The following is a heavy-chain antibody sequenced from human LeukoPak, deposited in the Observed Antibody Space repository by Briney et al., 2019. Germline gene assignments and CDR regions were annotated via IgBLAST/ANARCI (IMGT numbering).Heavy chain of an antibody. CDR1: GYTFTAYG. V-gene: IGHV1-69*01. D-gene: IGHD3-10*01. CDR2: IIPIFGTA. J-gene: IGHJ5*02. CDR3: ARASSGTGEWGFDP. Sequence: ASVKVSCKASGYTFTAYGLSWVRQAPGQGLEWMGGIIPIFGTANYAQKFQGRVTITADESTSTAYMELSSLRSEDTAVYYCARASSGTGEWGFDPWGQGTLVTVSS.